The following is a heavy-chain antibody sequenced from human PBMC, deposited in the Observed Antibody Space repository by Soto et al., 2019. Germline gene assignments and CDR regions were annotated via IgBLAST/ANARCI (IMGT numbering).Heavy chain of an antibody. J-gene: IGHJ6*02. Sequence: GGSLRLSCAASGFTFSSYAMTWVRQAPGKGREWVSAISGSSGSTYYADSVKGRVTISIDNSKNPLYLQMNSLRAEDTAVYYCAKVSKGRSSSSVYYYYGMDVWGQGTTVTVSS. V-gene: IGHV3-23*01. CDR1: GFTFSSYA. CDR3: AKVSKGRSSSSVYYYYGMDV. D-gene: IGHD6-13*01. CDR2: ISGSSGST.